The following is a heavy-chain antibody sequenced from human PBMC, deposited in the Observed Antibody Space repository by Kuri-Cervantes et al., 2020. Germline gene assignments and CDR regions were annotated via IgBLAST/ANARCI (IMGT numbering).Heavy chain of an antibody. Sequence: ASVKVSCKASGYIFTSYAITWVRQAPGQGLEWLGRISAGDGDTDYAKKFQARLTVTTDTSTNTAYMELRSLTYDDTAVYFCARSTAVAGVHYFYYMDVWDNGTTVTVSS. CDR3: ARSTAVAGVHYFYYMDV. D-gene: IGHD6-19*01. CDR1: GYIFTSYA. J-gene: IGHJ6*03. CDR2: ISAGDGDT. V-gene: IGHV1-18*01.